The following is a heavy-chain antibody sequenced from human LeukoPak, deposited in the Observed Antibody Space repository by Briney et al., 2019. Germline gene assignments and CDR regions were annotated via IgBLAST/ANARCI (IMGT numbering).Heavy chain of an antibody. CDR1: GGTFSSYA. CDR3: ARGGSEHYYDSSGYQNDAFDI. Sequence: SVKVSCKASGGTFSSYAISWVRQAPGQGLEWMGGIIPIFGTANYAQKFQGRVTITTDESTSTAYMELSSLRSEDTAVYYCARGGSEHYYDSSGYQNDAFDIWGQGTMVTVSS. V-gene: IGHV1-69*05. J-gene: IGHJ3*02. D-gene: IGHD3-22*01. CDR2: IIPIFGTA.